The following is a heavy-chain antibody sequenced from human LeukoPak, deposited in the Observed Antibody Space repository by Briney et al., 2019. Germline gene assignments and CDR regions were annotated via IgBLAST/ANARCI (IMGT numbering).Heavy chain of an antibody. CDR3: ARDRGISAARGVPSWFDP. V-gene: IGHV4-4*07. Sequence: PSETLSLTCTVSGGSISSYYWSWIRQPAGKGLEWIGRIYTSGSTNYNPSLKSRVTMSVDTSKNQFSLKLSSVTAADTAVYYCARDRGISAARGVPSWFDPWGQGTLVTVSS. CDR1: GGSISSYY. CDR2: IYTSGST. J-gene: IGHJ5*02. D-gene: IGHD3-10*01.